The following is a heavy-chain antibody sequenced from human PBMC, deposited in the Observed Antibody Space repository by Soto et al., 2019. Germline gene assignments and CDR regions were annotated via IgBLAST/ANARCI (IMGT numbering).Heavy chain of an antibody. V-gene: IGHV1-18*01. CDR3: ARFLTVTTEDDY. CDR1: GYTFINYG. Sequence: QVQLVQSGAEVKKPGASVKVSCKASGYTFINYGISWARQAPGQGLEWMGWINTYNGNTNCAQKVQGRVTMTTDTSTRTAYMELRSLTSDDTAVYYCARFLTVTTEDDYWGQGTLVTVSS. J-gene: IGHJ4*02. CDR2: INTYNGNT. D-gene: IGHD4-17*01.